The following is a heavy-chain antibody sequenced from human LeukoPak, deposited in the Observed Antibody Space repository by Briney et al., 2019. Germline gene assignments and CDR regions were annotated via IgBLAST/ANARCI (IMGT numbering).Heavy chain of an antibody. CDR1: GGSISSYY. CDR2: IYYSGST. CDR3: ARASPTLLWFGESTPDDYYFDY. D-gene: IGHD3-10*01. J-gene: IGHJ4*02. V-gene: IGHV4-59*08. Sequence: SETLSLTCTVSGGSISSYYWSWIRQPPGKGLEWIGYIYYSGSTNYNPSHKSRVTISVDTSKNQFSLKLSSVTAADTAVYYCARASPTLLWFGESTPDDYYFDYWGQGTLVTVSS.